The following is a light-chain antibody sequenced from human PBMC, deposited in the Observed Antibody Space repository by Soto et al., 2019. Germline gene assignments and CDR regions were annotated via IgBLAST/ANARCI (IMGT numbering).Light chain of an antibody. J-gene: IGLJ3*02. Sequence: QSVLTQPPSVSAAPGQKVTISCSGGSSNIGRYSLSWYQQLPGTAPKLLIYENSKRPSGIPDRFSGSKSGTSGTLGITGLQPGDEADYYCGTWDSSLNVVFGGGTQLTVL. CDR2: ENS. CDR3: GTWDSSLNVV. CDR1: SSNIGRYS. V-gene: IGLV1-51*02.